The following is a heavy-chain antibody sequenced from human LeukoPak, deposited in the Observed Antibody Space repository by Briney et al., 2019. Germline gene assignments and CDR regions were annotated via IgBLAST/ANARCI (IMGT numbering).Heavy chain of an antibody. D-gene: IGHD6-13*01. CDR1: GLSISSGYY. Sequence: SETLSLTCSVSGLSISSGYYWAWTRQSPGKALEWLGSFHHSGTTYYNPSLKSRVTISVDTSKNQFSLKLSSVTAADTAVYYCARELRRYSSSGNYYYYYMDVWGKGTTVTVSS. V-gene: IGHV4-38-2*02. J-gene: IGHJ6*03. CDR3: ARELRRYSSSGNYYYYYMDV. CDR2: FHHSGTT.